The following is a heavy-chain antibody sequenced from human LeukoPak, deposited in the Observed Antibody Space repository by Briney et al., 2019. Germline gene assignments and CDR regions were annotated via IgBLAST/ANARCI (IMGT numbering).Heavy chain of an antibody. J-gene: IGHJ4*02. Sequence: NPSETLSLTCTVSGGSISSYYWSWIRQPPGKGLEWIGYIYYSGSTNYNPSLKSRVTISVDTSKNQFSLKLSSVTAADTAVYYCARAHSTVGITSFDYWGQGTLVTVSS. CDR2: IYYSGST. CDR3: ARAHSTVGITSFDY. CDR1: GGSISSYY. D-gene: IGHD4-23*01. V-gene: IGHV4-59*12.